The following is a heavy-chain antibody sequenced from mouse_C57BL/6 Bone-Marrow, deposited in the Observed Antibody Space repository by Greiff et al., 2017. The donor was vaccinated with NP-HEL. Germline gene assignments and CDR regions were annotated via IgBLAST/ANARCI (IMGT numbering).Heavy chain of an antibody. CDR2: IDPANGNT. CDR1: GFNIKNTY. V-gene: IGHV14-3*01. CDR3: ARSPIYYYGSSYGVDY. Sequence: EVQLQQSVAELVRPGASVKLSCTASGFNIKNTYMHWVKQRPEQGLEWIGRIDPANGNTKYAPKFQGKATITADTSSNTAYLQLSSLTSEDTAIYYCARSPIYYYGSSYGVDYWGQGTTLTVSS. J-gene: IGHJ2*01. D-gene: IGHD1-1*01.